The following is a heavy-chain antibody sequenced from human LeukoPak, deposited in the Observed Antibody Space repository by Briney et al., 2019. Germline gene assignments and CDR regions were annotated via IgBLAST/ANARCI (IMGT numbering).Heavy chain of an antibody. J-gene: IGHJ5*02. CDR2: VYYSGRA. CDR1: GGSINTSDYY. D-gene: IGHD3-16*01. V-gene: IGHV4-39*07. Sequence: PSETLSLTCVVSGGSINTSDYYWAWIRQSPGRGLEWIATVYYSGRAYYNPSLKSRVTISLDTTKNDFSLKLNSVTAADTAVYYCAREGDRGRAGFDPWGQGTLVTVSS. CDR3: AREGDRGRAGFDP.